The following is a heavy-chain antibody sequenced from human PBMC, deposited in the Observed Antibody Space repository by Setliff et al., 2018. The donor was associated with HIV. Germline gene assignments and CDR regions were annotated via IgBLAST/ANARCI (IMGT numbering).Heavy chain of an antibody. Sequence: PSETLSLTCTVSGGSFTSRSYYWGWIRQPPGKGLEWIGSIYYSGSAYYNPSLKSRVTISVDTSKNQFSLRLSSVTAADTAVYYCASPGDSPFFDYWGQGTLVTVSS. J-gene: IGHJ4*02. CDR3: ASPGDSPFFDY. D-gene: IGHD3-16*01. V-gene: IGHV4-39*07. CDR1: GGSFTSRSYY. CDR2: IYYSGSA.